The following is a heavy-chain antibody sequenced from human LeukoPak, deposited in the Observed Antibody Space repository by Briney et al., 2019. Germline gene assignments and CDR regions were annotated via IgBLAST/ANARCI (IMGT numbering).Heavy chain of an antibody. CDR1: GGSFSGYY. CDR3: ARGKYSSSYYFDY. J-gene: IGHJ4*02. D-gene: IGHD6-6*01. Sequence: SETLSLTCAVYGGSFSGYYWGWIRQPPGKGLEWIGEINHSGSTNYNPSLKSRVTISVDTSKNQFSLKLSSVTAADTAVYYCARGKYSSSYYFDYWGQGTLVTVSS. V-gene: IGHV4-34*01. CDR2: INHSGST.